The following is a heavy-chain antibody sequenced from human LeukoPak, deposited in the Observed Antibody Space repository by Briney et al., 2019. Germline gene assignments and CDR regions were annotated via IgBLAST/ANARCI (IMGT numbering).Heavy chain of an antibody. CDR1: GFTFSSYA. CDR3: AKSRVVPAANPYYLDY. V-gene: IGHV3-23*01. J-gene: IGHJ4*02. D-gene: IGHD2-2*01. Sequence: GGSLRLSCAASGFTFSSYAMSWVRQAPGKGLEWVSAISGSGGSTYYADSVKGRFTISRDNSKNTLYLQMNSLRAEDTAVYYCAKSRVVPAANPYYLDYWGQGTLVTVSS. CDR2: ISGSGGST.